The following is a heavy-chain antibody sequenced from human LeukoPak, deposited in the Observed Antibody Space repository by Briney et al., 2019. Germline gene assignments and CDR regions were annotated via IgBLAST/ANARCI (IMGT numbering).Heavy chain of an antibody. CDR2: INPSGGST. D-gene: IGHD2-21*02. Sequence: GASVKVSCKASGYTFTSYYMHWVRQAPGQGLEWMGIINPSGGSTSHAQKFQGRVTMTRDTSTSTVYMELSSLRSEDTAVYYCARDPPYCGGDCYSTPPFDYWGQGTLVTVSS. V-gene: IGHV1-46*01. J-gene: IGHJ4*02. CDR1: GYTFTSYY. CDR3: ARDPPYCGGDCYSTPPFDY.